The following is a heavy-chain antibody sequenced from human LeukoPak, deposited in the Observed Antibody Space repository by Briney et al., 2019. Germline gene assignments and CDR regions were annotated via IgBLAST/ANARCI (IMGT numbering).Heavy chain of an antibody. D-gene: IGHD3-3*01. CDR1: GFTFGIYA. V-gene: IGHV3-23*01. J-gene: IGHJ5*01. Sequence: GGSLRLSCAASGFTFGIYAMSWVRQAPGKGLEWVSSFTGRGDVPFYADSLKDRFTISRDNWKNMLYLEMSSLRVEDTAVYYCAKDRPNYHENNGHYYTPNGDSWGQGTLVTVSS. CDR3: AKDRPNYHENNGHYYTPNGDS. CDR2: FTGRGDVP.